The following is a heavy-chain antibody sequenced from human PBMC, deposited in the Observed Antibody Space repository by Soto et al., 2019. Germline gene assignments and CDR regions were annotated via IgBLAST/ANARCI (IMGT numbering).Heavy chain of an antibody. CDR2: IYYSGST. D-gene: IGHD6-13*01. J-gene: IGHJ4*02. CDR1: GGSISSSTYY. Sequence: QLQLQESGPGLVKPSETLSLTCTVSGGSISSSTYYWGWIRQPPGKGLEWIGTIYYSGSTNYNPSLKSRVSISVDTAKNQFSLRLSSVTAADTAVYYCAKQLSGSRWSIDYWGQGTLVTVSS. CDR3: AKQLSGSRWSIDY. V-gene: IGHV4-39*01.